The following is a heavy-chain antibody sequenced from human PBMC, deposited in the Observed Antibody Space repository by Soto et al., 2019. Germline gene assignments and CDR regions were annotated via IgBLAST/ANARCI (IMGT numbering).Heavy chain of an antibody. CDR3: ATAEVDY. V-gene: IGHV3-74*03. J-gene: IGHJ4*02. Sequence: PVGSLRLSCAASGFTFGDYWMHWVRQPPGKGPEWVSRMTGDGRTTQYADSVKGRFTASRDNAKSTLYLQMNSLRAEDTAVYYCATAEVDYWGPGAIGTVSS. CDR1: GFTFGDYW. CDR2: MTGDGRTT.